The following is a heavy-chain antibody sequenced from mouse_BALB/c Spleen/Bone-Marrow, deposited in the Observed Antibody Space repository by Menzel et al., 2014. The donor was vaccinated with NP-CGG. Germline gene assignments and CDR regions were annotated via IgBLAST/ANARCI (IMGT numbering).Heavy chain of an antibody. D-gene: IGHD3-2*01. CDR2: ISSSGSYT. Sequence: EVKVVESGGGLVKSGGSLKLSCAASGFTFSTYAMSWVRQTPEKRLEWVATISSSGSYTYYPDSVKGRFTISRDNAKNTLYLQMSSLRSEDTAMYYCARDSSGYFDYWGQGTTLTVSS. V-gene: IGHV5-9-3*01. CDR3: ARDSSGYFDY. CDR1: GFTFSTYA. J-gene: IGHJ2*01.